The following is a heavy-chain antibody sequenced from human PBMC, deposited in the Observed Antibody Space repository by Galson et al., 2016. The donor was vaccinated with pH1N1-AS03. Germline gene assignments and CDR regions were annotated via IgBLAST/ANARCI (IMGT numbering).Heavy chain of an antibody. Sequence: ETLSLTCSVSGDSIRSNDWSWIRQSPGKGLEFLGYISRSGSTNYNPSLKGRATISVDTSNSRFSLSLRSATAADTAVYFCARRFVERLLDDLSEAFDMWGQGTMVTVSS. D-gene: IGHD3-3*01. J-gene: IGHJ3*02. CDR2: ISRSGST. CDR3: ARRFVERLLDDLSEAFDM. V-gene: IGHV4-59*12. CDR1: GDSIRSND.